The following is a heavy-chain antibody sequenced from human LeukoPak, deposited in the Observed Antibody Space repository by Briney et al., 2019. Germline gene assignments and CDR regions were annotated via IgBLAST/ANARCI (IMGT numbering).Heavy chain of an antibody. CDR1: GFSFSSYG. D-gene: IGHD3-10*01. J-gene: IGHJ4*02. CDR2: LRNDRLIK. Sequence: GGSLRLSCTVSGFSFSSYGMHWVRQAPGKGLEWVAFLRNDRLIKDHADSVRSRFTISRDNSKNTLYLQMNSLRAEDTAVYYCAKELRRGSGSYYIHPFDYWGQGTLVTVSS. V-gene: IGHV3-30*02. CDR3: AKELRRGSGSYYIHPFDY.